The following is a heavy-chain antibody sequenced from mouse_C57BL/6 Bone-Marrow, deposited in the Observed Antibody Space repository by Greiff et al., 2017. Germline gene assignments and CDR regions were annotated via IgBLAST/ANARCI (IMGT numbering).Heavy chain of an antibody. Sequence: VQLQESGAELVKPGASVKISCKASGYAFSSYWMNWVKQRPGKGLEWIGQIYPGDGDTNYNGQFKGKATLTADKSSSTAYMQLSSLTSEDSAVYFCARWYGYWYFDVWGTGTTVTVSS. D-gene: IGHD2-10*02. J-gene: IGHJ1*03. CDR2: IYPGDGDT. CDR3: ARWYGYWYFDV. V-gene: IGHV1-80*01. CDR1: GYAFSSYW.